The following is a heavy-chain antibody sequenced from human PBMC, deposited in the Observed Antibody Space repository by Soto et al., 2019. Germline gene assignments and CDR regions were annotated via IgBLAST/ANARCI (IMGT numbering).Heavy chain of an antibody. CDR2: MNPDSGKT. CDR1: GYTFTNHD. J-gene: IGHJ4*02. V-gene: IGHV1-8*01. D-gene: IGHD4-4*01. CDR3: EIYTTPFSYFDY. Sequence: QVQLVQSGAEVRKPGASVKVSCKASGYTFTNHDINWVRQASGQGLEWMGWMNPDSGKTYYVEKFQGRVTMTRDTSTNTAYLELTSLKSDDTAVFYSEIYTTPFSYFDYWGQGSLVTVSS.